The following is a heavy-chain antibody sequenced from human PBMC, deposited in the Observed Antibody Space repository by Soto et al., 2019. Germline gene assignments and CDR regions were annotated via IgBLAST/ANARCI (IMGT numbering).Heavy chain of an antibody. V-gene: IGHV3-7*01. J-gene: IGHJ4*02. CDR3: ARDFGVQELDY. Sequence: EVQLVESGGDLVQPGGSLRLSCAASGFTFSSFWITWVRQAPGKGLEWVANINQDGSEKHYVDSVKGRFTLSRDSAENSVYLQMNSLRADDTAVYYCARDFGVQELDYWGQGTLVTVSA. D-gene: IGHD3-3*01. CDR2: INQDGSEK. CDR1: GFTFSSFW.